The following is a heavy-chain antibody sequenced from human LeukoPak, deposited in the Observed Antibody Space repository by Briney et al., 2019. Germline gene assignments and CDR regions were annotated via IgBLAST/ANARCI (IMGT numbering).Heavy chain of an antibody. V-gene: IGHV3-30*02. CDR3: AKDRAVYYYMDV. J-gene: IGHJ6*03. Sequence: GGSLRLSCAASGFTFSSYGMHWVRQAPGKGLEWVAFIRYDGSNRYYADSVKGRFTISRDNSKNTLYLQMNSLRAEDTAVYYCAKDRAVYYYMDVWGKGTTVTVSS. CDR1: GFTFSSYG. CDR2: IRYDGSNR.